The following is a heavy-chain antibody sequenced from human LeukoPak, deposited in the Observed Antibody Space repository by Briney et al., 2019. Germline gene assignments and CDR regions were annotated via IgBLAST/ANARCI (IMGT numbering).Heavy chain of an antibody. CDR3: ARGPPLYCTSSSCLDGVD. V-gene: IGHV3-21*01. J-gene: IGHJ4*02. CDR2: ISSGGSYI. Sequence: GGSLRLSCAASGFTFSDYAMNWVRQAPGKGLEWVSSISSGGSYISYADSVKGRFTVSRDNAKDSLFLQMRSLRDEDTAVYYCARGPPLYCTSSSCLDGVDWGQGTLVSVSS. CDR1: GFTFSDYA. D-gene: IGHD2-2*01.